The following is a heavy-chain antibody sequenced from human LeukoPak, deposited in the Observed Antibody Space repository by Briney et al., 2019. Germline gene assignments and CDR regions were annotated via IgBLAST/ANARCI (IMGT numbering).Heavy chain of an antibody. CDR1: GFTFSSYW. CDR2: IKQDGSEK. Sequence: PGGSLRLSCAASGFTFSSYWMSWVRQAPGKGLEWVANIKQDGSEKYYVDSVKGRFTISRDNAKNSLYLQMNSLRAEDTAVYYCASVAGTGTLDYWGQGTLVTVSS. J-gene: IGHJ4*02. V-gene: IGHV3-7*01. D-gene: IGHD6-19*01. CDR3: ASVAGTGTLDY.